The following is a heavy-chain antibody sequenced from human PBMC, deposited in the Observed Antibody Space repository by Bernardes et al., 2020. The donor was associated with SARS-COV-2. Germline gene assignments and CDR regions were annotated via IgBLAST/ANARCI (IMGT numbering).Heavy chain of an antibody. CDR2: IVTSGATT. J-gene: IGHJ4*02. D-gene: IGHD4-17*01. CDR1: ALSSSNCA. Sequence: GQSMRPSCAASALSSSNCAMSCVSQAHGELLEWVSAIVTSGATTYHADSVRGRLTISRDNSKNTLYLQMNSLRAEDTAVYFCAKEIRPYDYWGQGTLVTVSS. CDR3: AKEIRPYDY. V-gene: IGHV3-23*01.